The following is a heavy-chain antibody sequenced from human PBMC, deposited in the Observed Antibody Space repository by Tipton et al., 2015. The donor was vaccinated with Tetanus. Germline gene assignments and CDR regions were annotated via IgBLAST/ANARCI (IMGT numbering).Heavy chain of an antibody. V-gene: IGHV4-30-4*08. CDR2: IYYSGDT. D-gene: IGHD3-16*01. J-gene: IGHJ6*02. Sequence: TLSLTCSVSGGSISSGGYFWNWVRQHPEKGLEWIGYIYYSGDTYINPSLKSRVTMSVDTSKNQFSLRLSSVTAADTAVYYCARDHGITWGGMGYYYGMDVWGQGTTVTVSS. CDR1: GGSISSGGYF. CDR3: ARDHGITWGGMGYYYGMDV.